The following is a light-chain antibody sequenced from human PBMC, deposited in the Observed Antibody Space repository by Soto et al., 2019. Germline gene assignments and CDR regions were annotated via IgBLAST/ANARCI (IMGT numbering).Light chain of an antibody. CDR3: LISYSGARGV. Sequence: QAVVTQEHSLTVSPGGTVTLTCGSSTGAVTSGHYPYWFQQKPGQAPRTLIYDTSNKHSWTPARFSGSLLGGKAALTLSGAQPEDEAEYYCLISYSGARGVFGGGTKVTFL. J-gene: IGLJ3*02. V-gene: IGLV7-46*01. CDR1: TGAVTSGHY. CDR2: DTS.